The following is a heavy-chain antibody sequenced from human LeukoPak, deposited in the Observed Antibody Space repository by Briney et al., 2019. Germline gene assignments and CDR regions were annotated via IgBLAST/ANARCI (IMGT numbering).Heavy chain of an antibody. J-gene: IGHJ4*02. V-gene: IGHV3-23*01. D-gene: IGHD3-10*01. Sequence: PGGSLRLSCAASGFTFGSYAMSWVRQAPGKGLEWVSVISSTGGSTNYGDSVKGRFTISRDNSENTVLLQMNSLRAEDTAVYYCAKSLWSGELIPSYDYWGKGTLVTVSS. CDR2: ISSTGGST. CDR1: GFTFGSYA. CDR3: AKSLWSGELIPSYDY.